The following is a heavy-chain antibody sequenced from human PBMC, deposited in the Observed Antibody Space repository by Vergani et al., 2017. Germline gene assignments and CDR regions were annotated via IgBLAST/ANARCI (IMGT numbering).Heavy chain of an antibody. CDR2: IIPSFGTA. J-gene: IGHJ3*02. CDR3: ARGGTTGTTIDDAFDI. V-gene: IGHV1-69*01. D-gene: IGHD1-1*01. Sequence: QVQLVQSGAEVKKPGSSVKVSCKASGGTFSSYAISWVRQAPGQGLEWMGGIIPSFGTANYAQKFQGRVTITADESTSTAYMELSSLRSEDTAVYYCARGGTTGTTIDDAFDIWGQATMVTVSS. CDR1: GGTFSSYA.